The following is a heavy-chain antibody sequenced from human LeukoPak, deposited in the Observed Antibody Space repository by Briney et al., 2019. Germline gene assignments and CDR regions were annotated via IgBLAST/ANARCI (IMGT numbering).Heavy chain of an antibody. D-gene: IGHD5-18*01. CDR3: ARGDSYGSFDY. CDR2: IHHGGTT. CDR1: GDSINSGNYY. J-gene: IGHJ4*02. V-gene: IGHV4-31*03. Sequence: SQTLSLTCTVSGDSINSGNYYWGWIRQHPEKGLEWIANIHHGGTTYYNPSLKSRVTISIDTSKKEFSLMLTSVTAADPAVYYCARGDSYGSFDYWGQGLLVTVSS.